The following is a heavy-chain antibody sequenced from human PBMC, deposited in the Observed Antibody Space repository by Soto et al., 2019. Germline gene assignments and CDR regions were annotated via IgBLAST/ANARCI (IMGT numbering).Heavy chain of an antibody. Sequence: SETLSHTCTVSGGSISSYYWSWIRQPPGKGLEWIGYIYYSGSTNYNPSLKSRVTISVDTSKNQFSLKLSSVTAADTAVYYCAGSYSSSSKTHVRPFGEVSFDYWGQGTLVTVSS. CDR2: IYYSGST. J-gene: IGHJ4*02. V-gene: IGHV4-59*08. CDR1: GGSISSYY. CDR3: AGSYSSSSKTHVRPFGEVSFDY. D-gene: IGHD6-6*01.